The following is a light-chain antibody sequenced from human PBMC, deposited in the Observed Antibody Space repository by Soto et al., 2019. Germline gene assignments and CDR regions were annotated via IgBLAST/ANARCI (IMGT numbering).Light chain of an antibody. J-gene: IGKJ1*01. Sequence: IQMIQSPSSLSASVGDTVTIACRASQGIRKDLGWFQVKPGKAPKLLIYGASSLQSGVPLRFSGSGSGTDVSLTISSLQPEDFATYYCQQSHNTPWTFGQGTKMDIK. V-gene: IGKV1-39*01. CDR1: QGIRKD. CDR3: QQSHNTPWT. CDR2: GAS.